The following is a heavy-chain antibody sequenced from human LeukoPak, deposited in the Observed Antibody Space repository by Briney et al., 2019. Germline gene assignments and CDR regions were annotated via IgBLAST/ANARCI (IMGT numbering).Heavy chain of an antibody. V-gene: IGHV4-34*01. CDR1: GGSFSGYY. D-gene: IGHD2-2*01. CDR3: ARGYRSSTSCYVDY. J-gene: IGHJ4*02. Sequence: PSETLSLTCAVYGGSFSGYYWSWIRQPPGKGLEWIGEINHSGSTNYNPSLKSRVTISVDTSKNQFSLKLSSVTAADTAVYYCARGYRSSTSCYVDYWGQGTLVTVSS. CDR2: INHSGST.